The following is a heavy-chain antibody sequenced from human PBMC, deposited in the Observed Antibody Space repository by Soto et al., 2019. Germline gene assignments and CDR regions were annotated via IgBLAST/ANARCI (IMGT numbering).Heavy chain of an antibody. D-gene: IGHD1-1*01. CDR2: ISYEGSNT. CDR1: GFTFDTYG. J-gene: IGHJ6*02. V-gene: IGHV3-30-3*01. CDR3: ARVTPGNNLYYFSGLDF. Sequence: PGGSLRLSCAASGFTFDTYGIHWVRQAPGKGLQWVALISYEGSNTYYADSVRGRFTISRDNSKNTLYLQMNTLRPEDTGLYYCARVTPGNNLYYFSGLDFWGQGTSVTV.